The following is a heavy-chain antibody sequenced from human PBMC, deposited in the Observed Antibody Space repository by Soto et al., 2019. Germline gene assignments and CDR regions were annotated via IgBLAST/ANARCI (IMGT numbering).Heavy chain of an antibody. D-gene: IGHD6-13*01. CDR2: IYYSGST. V-gene: IGHV4-31*03. CDR1: GGSISSGGYY. Sequence: QVQLQESGPGLVKPSQTLSLTCTVSGGSISSGGYYWSWIRQHPGKGLEWIGYIYYSGSTYYNPSLKSRVTLSVDTSKNQFSLKLSSVTAADTAVYYCARGRLGAAAGTFDIWGQGTMVTVSS. CDR3: ARGRLGAAAGTFDI. J-gene: IGHJ3*02.